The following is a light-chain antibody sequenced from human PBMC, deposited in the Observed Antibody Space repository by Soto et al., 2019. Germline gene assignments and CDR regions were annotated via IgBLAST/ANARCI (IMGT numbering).Light chain of an antibody. CDR2: GAS. CDR3: QQYNNWPLT. V-gene: IGKV3-15*01. CDR1: QSVSSN. Sequence: EIVMTQSPATLSVSPWERATLSCRASQSVSSNLAWYRQKPGQAPRLLIYGASTRATGIPARFSGSGSGTEFTLTISSLQSEDFAVYYCQQYNNWPLTFGGGTKVDIK. J-gene: IGKJ4*01.